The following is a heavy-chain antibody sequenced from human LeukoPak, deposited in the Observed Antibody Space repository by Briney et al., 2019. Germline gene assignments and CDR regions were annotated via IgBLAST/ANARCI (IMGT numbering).Heavy chain of an antibody. CDR1: GFTFSSSW. V-gene: IGHV3-74*01. D-gene: IGHD6-13*01. Sequence: GGSLRLSCAGSGFTFSSSWIHWARQDPGKGLVWVSRIHREESSISYADSVKGRFTISRDNAKNTLYLQMNSLRAEDTAVYYCTRGNLAAGGAFDIWGQGTVVTVSS. CDR2: IHREESSI. CDR3: TRGNLAAGGAFDI. J-gene: IGHJ3*02.